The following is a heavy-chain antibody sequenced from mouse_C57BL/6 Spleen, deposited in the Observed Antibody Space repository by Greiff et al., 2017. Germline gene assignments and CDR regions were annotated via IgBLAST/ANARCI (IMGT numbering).Heavy chain of an antibody. D-gene: IGHD2-4*01. J-gene: IGHJ2*01. Sequence: VQLQQSGAELVRPGTSVKVSCKASGYAFTDYFIEWVKQRPGQGLEWIGVLNPGSGGTNYNEKFKGKETLTADKSSSTAYMQQSSLTSEDSAVFYCARGDDYDGRPYFDDWGKGTTLTVSS. CDR1: GYAFTDYF. CDR3: ARGDDYDGRPYFDD. CDR2: LNPGSGGT. V-gene: IGHV1-54*01.